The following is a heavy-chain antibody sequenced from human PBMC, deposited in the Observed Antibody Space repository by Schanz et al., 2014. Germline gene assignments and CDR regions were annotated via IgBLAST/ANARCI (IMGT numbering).Heavy chain of an antibody. V-gene: IGHV3-33*06. D-gene: IGHD1-26*01. J-gene: IGHJ6*02. Sequence: QVQLVESGGGVVQPGRSLRLSCAASGFTLSKYGMHWVRQAPGKGLEWVAVIWYDGSNKDYADSVKGRFTISRDNSKNTMYLQMNSLRAEDTAVYYCVKDLQRELLRDDHYYGMDVWGQGTTVTVSS. CDR2: IWYDGSNK. CDR1: GFTLSKYG. CDR3: VKDLQRELLRDDHYYGMDV.